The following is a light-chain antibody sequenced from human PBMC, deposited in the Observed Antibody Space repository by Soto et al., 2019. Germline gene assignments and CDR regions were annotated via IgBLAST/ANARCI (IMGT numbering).Light chain of an antibody. V-gene: IGKV3-15*01. J-gene: IGKJ2*01. CDR3: QQYNDWPPRYT. CDR2: AAS. CDR1: QSVSSN. Sequence: EIVMTQSPATLSVSPGERVSLSCRASQSVSSNVAWYQQKLGQAPRLLMFAASTRATGIPARFSDSGSGIEFTLTISSLQSEDFAVYYCQQYNDWPPRYTFGQGTKLEIK.